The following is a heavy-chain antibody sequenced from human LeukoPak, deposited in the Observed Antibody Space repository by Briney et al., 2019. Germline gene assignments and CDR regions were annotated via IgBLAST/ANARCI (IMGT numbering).Heavy chain of an antibody. Sequence: ASVKVSCKVSGYTLTELSMHWVRQAPGKGLEWMGGFDPEDGETIYAQKFQGRVTMTEGTSTDTAYMELSRLRSDDTAVDYCARRKNPFIAPIDYWGQGTLVTVSS. D-gene: IGHD6-13*01. J-gene: IGHJ4*02. CDR3: ARRKNPFIAPIDY. V-gene: IGHV1-24*01. CDR1: GYTLTELS. CDR2: FDPEDGET.